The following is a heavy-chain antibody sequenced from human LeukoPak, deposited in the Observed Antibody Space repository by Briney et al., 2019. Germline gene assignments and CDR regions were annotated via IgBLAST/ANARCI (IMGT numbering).Heavy chain of an antibody. D-gene: IGHD5-18*01. J-gene: IGHJ4*02. CDR3: ARDGRLRNGYDNFYI. CDR1: GYTFSGFY. CDR2: INPKNGDT. V-gene: IGHV1-2*02. Sequence: ASVKVSCKASGYTFSGFYINSVRQAPGQGLEWMGWINPKNGDTHYAQDFLGRVTMTRDTSISTAYMELSRLTSDDTAVYYCARDGRLRNGYDNFYIWGQGTLVTVSS.